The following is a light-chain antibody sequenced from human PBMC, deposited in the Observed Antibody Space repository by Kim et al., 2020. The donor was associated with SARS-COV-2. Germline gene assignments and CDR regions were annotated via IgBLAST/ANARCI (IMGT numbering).Light chain of an antibody. V-gene: IGLV1-44*01. J-gene: IGLJ2*01. CDR3: ATWDDSLNGHVV. Sequence: TLTISCAQSSSNSAGCPVTCYQRLPGAAPRLLIYNNNERPSGVPDRFSGSKSGTSASLAISGLQSDDEADYYCATWDDSLNGHVVFGGGTQLTVL. CDR1: SSNSAGCP. CDR2: NNN.